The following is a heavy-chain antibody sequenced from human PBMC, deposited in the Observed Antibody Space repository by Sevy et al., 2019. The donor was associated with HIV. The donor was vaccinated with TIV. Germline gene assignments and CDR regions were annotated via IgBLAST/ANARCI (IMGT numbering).Heavy chain of an antibody. CDR3: AREGGYSLYYYGMDV. D-gene: IGHD2-21*01. V-gene: IGHV4-4*07. J-gene: IGHJ6*02. CDR2: IYTSGST. Sequence: SETLTLTCTVSGGSISSYYWSWIRQPAGKGLEWIGRIYTSGSTNYNPSLKSRVTMSVDTSKNQFSLKLSSVTAADTAVYYCAREGGYSLYYYGMDVWGQGTTVTVSS. CDR1: GGSISSYY.